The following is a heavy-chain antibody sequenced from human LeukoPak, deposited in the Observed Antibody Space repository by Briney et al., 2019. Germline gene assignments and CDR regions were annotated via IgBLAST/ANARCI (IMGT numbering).Heavy chain of an antibody. D-gene: IGHD6-19*01. CDR3: ARVSGGWYLVDY. J-gene: IGHJ4*02. CDR2: IQQDGSEK. CDR1: GFSFRSYW. Sequence: GGSLRLSCAVSGFSFRSYWMAWVRQAPGKGLEWVASIQQDGSEKYYVDSVKGRFTISRDNAKNSLFLQMNSLGVEDTAVYFCARVSGGWYLVDYWGQGTLVTVSS. V-gene: IGHV3-7*05.